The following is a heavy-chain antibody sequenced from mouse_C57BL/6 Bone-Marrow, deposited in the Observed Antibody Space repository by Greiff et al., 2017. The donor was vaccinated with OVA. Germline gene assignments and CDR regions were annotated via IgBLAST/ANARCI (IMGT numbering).Heavy chain of an antibody. CDR1: GFTFSSYG. D-gene: IGHD4-1*01. CDR3: ARHTNWVFSDY. CDR2: ISSGGSYT. Sequence: EVQGVESGGDLVKPGGSLKLSCAASGFTFSSYGMSWVRQTPDKRLEWVATISSGGSYTYYPDSVKGRFTISRDNAKNTLYLQMSSLKSEDTAMYYCARHTNWVFSDYWGQGTTLTVSS. V-gene: IGHV5-6*01. J-gene: IGHJ2*01.